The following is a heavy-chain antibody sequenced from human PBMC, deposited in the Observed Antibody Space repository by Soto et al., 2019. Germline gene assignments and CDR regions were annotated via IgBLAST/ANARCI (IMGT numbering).Heavy chain of an antibody. Sequence: GGSLSLSCAASGFTFNSYWMHWVRQVPGKGLECVSRIDGDGTTTHYADSVKGRFTISRDNAKNTLYLQMNSLRAEDAAVYLCARRIAVAGTYDHWGQGTLVTVSS. CDR3: ARRIAVAGTYDH. CDR1: GFTFNSYW. V-gene: IGHV3-74*01. D-gene: IGHD6-19*01. CDR2: IDGDGTTT. J-gene: IGHJ4*02.